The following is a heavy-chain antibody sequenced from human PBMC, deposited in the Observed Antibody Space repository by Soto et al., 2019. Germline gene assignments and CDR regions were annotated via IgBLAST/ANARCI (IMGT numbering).Heavy chain of an antibody. CDR3: AKDLYRGRFYNLFY. V-gene: IGHV3-23*01. D-gene: IGHD1-26*01. Sequence: GGSLRLSCAASGFTFSSYDMGWVRQAPGKGLQWVSTISGDTVNTYYEDSVKGRFTISRDNSKNTLYLQMSSLRAEDTAVYFCAKDLYRGRFYNLFYWGQGTLVTVSS. J-gene: IGHJ4*02. CDR1: GFTFSSYD. CDR2: ISGDTVNT.